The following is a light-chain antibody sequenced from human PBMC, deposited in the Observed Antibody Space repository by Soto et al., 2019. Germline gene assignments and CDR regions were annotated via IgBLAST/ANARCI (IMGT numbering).Light chain of an antibody. Sequence: QSVLTQPASVSGSPGQSIAISCTGSSSDVGIYNYVSWYQQHPGKVPKLIIYEVTNRPSGVSNRFSGSKSGNTASLTISGLQAEDEADYYCSSYTTRSTRVFGTGTKSPS. CDR3: SSYTTRSTRV. J-gene: IGLJ1*01. V-gene: IGLV2-14*01. CDR2: EVT. CDR1: SSDVGIYNY.